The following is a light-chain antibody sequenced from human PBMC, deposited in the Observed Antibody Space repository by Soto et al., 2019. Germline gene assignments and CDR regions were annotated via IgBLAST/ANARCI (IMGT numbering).Light chain of an antibody. V-gene: IGKV3-11*01. CDR1: QSVGSY. J-gene: IGKJ4*01. CDR3: QQRSNLWLT. CDR2: DAS. Sequence: EIVLTQSPATLSLSPGERATLSCRASQSVGSYLAWYQQKPGQAPRLLIYDASNRATGIPARFSGSGSGTDFTLTISSLEPEDFAFYYCQQRSNLWLTFDGGTKVEIK.